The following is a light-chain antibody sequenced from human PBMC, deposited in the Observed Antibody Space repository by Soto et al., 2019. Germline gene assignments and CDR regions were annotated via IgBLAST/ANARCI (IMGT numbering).Light chain of an antibody. Sequence: EIVLTQSPATLSLSPGERATLSCRTSQSVSKYFAWYQQKPGRAPRLLIYEASSRATGIPARFIGSGSGTDFTLTISSLDPEDFAIYYCQQRSNWPITFGQGTRLEIK. V-gene: IGKV3-11*01. CDR1: QSVSKY. J-gene: IGKJ5*01. CDR3: QQRSNWPIT. CDR2: EAS.